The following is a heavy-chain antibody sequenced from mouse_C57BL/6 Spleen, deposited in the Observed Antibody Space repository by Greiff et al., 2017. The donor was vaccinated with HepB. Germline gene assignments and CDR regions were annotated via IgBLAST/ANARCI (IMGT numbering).Heavy chain of an antibody. V-gene: IGHV1-82*01. D-gene: IGHD1-1*01. J-gene: IGHJ1*03. CDR3: ARGHYGSSYRYFDV. Sequence: QVQLKESGPELVKPGASVKISCKASGYAFSSSWMNWVKQRPGKGLEWIGRIYPGDGDTNYNGKFKGKATLTADKSSSTAYMQLSSLTSEDSAVYFCARGHYGSSYRYFDVWGTGTTVTVSS. CDR2: IYPGDGDT. CDR1: GYAFSSSW.